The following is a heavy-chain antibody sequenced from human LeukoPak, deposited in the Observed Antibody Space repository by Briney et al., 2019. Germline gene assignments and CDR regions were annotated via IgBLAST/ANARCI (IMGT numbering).Heavy chain of an antibody. CDR1: GGSFSGYY. CDR3: ARGNGDS. Sequence: SETLSLTCAVYGGSFSGYYWSWIRQPPGRGLEWIGEINHSGSTNYNPSLKSRVTISVDTSKNQSSLKLSSVTAADTAVYYCARGNGDSWRQGTLVTVSS. CDR2: INHSGST. V-gene: IGHV4-34*01. J-gene: IGHJ4*02. D-gene: IGHD3-10*01.